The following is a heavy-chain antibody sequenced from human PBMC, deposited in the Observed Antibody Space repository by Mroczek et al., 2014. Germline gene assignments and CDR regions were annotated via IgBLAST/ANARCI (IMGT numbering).Heavy chain of an antibody. CDR2: SIPVGAP. CDR1: GGSISSYY. J-gene: IGHJ6*02. Sequence: QVQLQQWGPGLVKPSETLSLTCTVSGGSISSYYWSWIRHARPGRDWSGLGVSIPVGAPTTNPSLKSRVTMSVDTSKNQFSLKLSSVTAADTAVYYCARDQQGVLLVVRGVIPLVRGMDVVGPRDHGHRL. V-gene: IGHV4-4*07. CDR3: ARDQQGVLLVVRGVIPLVRGMDV. D-gene: IGHD3-10*01.